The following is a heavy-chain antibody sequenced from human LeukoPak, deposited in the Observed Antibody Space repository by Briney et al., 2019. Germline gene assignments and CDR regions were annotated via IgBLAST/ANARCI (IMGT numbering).Heavy chain of an antibody. CDR1: GGSISSSNW. CDR3: AKGAGGFSYYNWFDP. V-gene: IGHV4-4*02. Sequence: SETLSLTCAVSGGSISSSNWWSWVRQPPGKGLEWIGSIYYSGTTHYSPSLESRVTISVDTSKNQFSLKVASVTAADTAIYYCAKGAGGFSYYNWFDPWGQGTLVTVSS. J-gene: IGHJ5*02. D-gene: IGHD5-18*01. CDR2: IYYSGTT.